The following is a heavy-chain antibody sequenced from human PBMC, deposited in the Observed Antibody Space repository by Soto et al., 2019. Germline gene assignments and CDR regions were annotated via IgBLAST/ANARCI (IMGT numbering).Heavy chain of an antibody. D-gene: IGHD3-22*01. Sequence: GGSLRLSXXASXXXFSXXXXXXXXQAPGKGLEWVSAISGSGGDQMYDDSVKGRFTISRDNSKNTLYLQMNSLRAEDTAVYYCAKATFGIVVVNTMDYWGQGTLVTVSS. CDR3: AKATFGIVVVNTMDY. CDR2: ISGSGGDQ. V-gene: IGHV3-23*01. J-gene: IGHJ4*02. CDR1: XXXFSXXX.